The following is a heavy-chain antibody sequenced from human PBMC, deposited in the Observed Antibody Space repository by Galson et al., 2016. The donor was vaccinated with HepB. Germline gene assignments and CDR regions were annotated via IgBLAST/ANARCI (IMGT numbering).Heavy chain of an antibody. J-gene: IGHJ4*02. CDR3: ARHDGYSSSRENFDY. CDR1: GYSFTSYW. D-gene: IGHD6-13*01. Sequence: QSGAEVKKPGESLRISCKGSGYSFTSYWISWVRQMPGKGLEWMGRIDPSKSYTNYSPSFQGHVTISADKSINTAYLQWSSLKASDTAMYYCARHDGYSSSRENFDYWGQGTLVTVSS. V-gene: IGHV5-10-1*01. CDR2: IDPSKSYT.